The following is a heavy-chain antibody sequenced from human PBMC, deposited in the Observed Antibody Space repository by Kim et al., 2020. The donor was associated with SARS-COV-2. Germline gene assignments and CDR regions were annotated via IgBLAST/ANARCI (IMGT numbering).Heavy chain of an antibody. D-gene: IGHD2-2*01. CDR1: GGTFSSYD. J-gene: IGHJ6*01. CDR3: VRDQRVSRTLHTKARNYYYCVVDV. V-gene: IGHV1-69*13. CDR2: INPIFGKA. Sequence: SVKVSCKASGGTFSSYDISWVRQAPGQGLEWMGGINPIFGKAIFAQKFQGRVMITADESTSTAYMELSRLRSEDTAVYYCVRDQRVSRTLHTKARNYYYCVVDVWVQGATLTVSS.